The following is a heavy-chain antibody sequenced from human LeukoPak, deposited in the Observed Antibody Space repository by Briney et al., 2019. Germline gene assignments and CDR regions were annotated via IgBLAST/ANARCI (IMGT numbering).Heavy chain of an antibody. J-gene: IGHJ3*02. Sequence: GGSLRLSCAASGFTFDDYAMHWVRHAPGKGLEWVSGISWNSGSIGYADSVKGRFTISRDNAKNSLYLQMNSLRAEDTALYYCAKGGGSGWYAAFDIWGQGTMVTVSS. V-gene: IGHV3-9*01. CDR1: GFTFDDYA. CDR3: AKGGGSGWYAAFDI. D-gene: IGHD6-19*01. CDR2: ISWNSGSI.